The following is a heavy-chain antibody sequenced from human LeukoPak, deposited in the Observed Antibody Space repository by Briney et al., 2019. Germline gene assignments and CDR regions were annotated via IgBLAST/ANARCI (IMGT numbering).Heavy chain of an antibody. CDR3: AKDAGGSVTTTDFEY. J-gene: IGHJ4*02. D-gene: IGHD4-17*01. CDR2: ITGGGGST. Sequence: PGGSLRLSCAASGFTFSNYALSWVRQVPGKGLEWVSVITGGGGSTYYADSVKGRFTISRDNSKNTLYLQMNSLRAEDTAVYFCAKDAGGSVTTTDFEYWGQGTLVTVSS. V-gene: IGHV3-23*01. CDR1: GFTFSNYA.